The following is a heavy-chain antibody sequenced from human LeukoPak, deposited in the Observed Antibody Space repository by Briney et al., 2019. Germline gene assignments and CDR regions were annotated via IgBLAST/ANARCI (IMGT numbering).Heavy chain of an antibody. V-gene: IGHV4-59*01. CDR3: ARQLYTSAWYYFEY. J-gene: IGHJ4*02. D-gene: IGHD6-19*01. CDR1: GGSISSYY. CDR2: IYYSGST. Sequence: TSETLSLTCTVSGGSISSYYWSWIRQPPGKGLEWIGYIYYSGSTNYNPSLKSRVTISVDTSKNQFSLKLSSVTAADTAVYYCARQLYTSAWYYFEYWGQGTLVTVSS.